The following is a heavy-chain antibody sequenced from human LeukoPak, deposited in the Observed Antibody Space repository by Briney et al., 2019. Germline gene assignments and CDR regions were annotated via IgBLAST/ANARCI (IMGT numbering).Heavy chain of an antibody. J-gene: IGHJ6*03. CDR2: MYSGGST. Sequence: GGSLRLSCAASGFTVSSNYMSWVRQAPGKGLEWVSIMYSGGSTDYAESVKGRFTISRDNPKNTLYLQMNSLRAEDTAVHYCARDRKSNYYMDVWGKGTTVTVSS. CDR3: ARDRKSNYYMDV. CDR1: GFTVSSNY. V-gene: IGHV3-53*01.